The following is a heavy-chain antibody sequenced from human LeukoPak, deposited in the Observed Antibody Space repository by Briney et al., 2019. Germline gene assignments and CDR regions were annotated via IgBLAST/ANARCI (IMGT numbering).Heavy chain of an antibody. Sequence: GSSVKVSCKASGGTFSSYAISWVRQAPGQGLEWMGRIIPIFGTANYAQKFQGRVTITTDESTSTAYMELSSLRSEDTAVYYCARCLYYYDSSGYYYYYYMDVWGKGTTVTVSS. J-gene: IGHJ6*03. CDR1: GGTFSSYA. CDR2: IIPIFGTA. D-gene: IGHD3-22*01. CDR3: ARCLYYYDSSGYYYYYYMDV. V-gene: IGHV1-69*05.